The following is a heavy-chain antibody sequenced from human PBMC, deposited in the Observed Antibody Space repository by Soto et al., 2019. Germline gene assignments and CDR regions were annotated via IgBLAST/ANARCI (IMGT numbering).Heavy chain of an antibody. J-gene: IGHJ3*02. Sequence: QVQLVESGGGVIQPGGSLRLSCGASGFTLSNFGVHWVRQAPGKGPEWVGAISSDGKTESYGASVRGRFTVSRDNSQNSLFLQMNSLRSDEAGVDYCAQGLVGVIHAQFDIWGQGTMVTVSS. V-gene: IGHV3-30*18. CDR3: AQGLVGVIHAQFDI. D-gene: IGHD2-8*01. CDR2: ISSDGKTE. CDR1: GFTLSNFG.